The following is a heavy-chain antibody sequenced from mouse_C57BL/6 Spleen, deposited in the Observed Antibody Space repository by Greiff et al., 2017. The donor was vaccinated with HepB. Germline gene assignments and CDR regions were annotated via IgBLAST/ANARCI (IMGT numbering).Heavy chain of an antibody. CDR3: ARYEAYFDY. V-gene: IGHV1-69*01. Sequence: QVQLQQPGAELVMPGASVKLSCKASGYTFTSYWMHWVKQSPGQGLEWIGEFDPSDSYTNYNQKFKGKSTLTVDKSSSTAYMQLSSLTSEDSAVYYCARYEAYFDYWGQRTTLTVSS. J-gene: IGHJ2*01. CDR2: FDPSDSYT. CDR1: GYTFTSYW. D-gene: IGHD2-12*01.